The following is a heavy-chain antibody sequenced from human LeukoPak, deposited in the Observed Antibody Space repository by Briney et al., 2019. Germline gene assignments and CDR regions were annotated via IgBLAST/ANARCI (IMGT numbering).Heavy chain of an antibody. CDR1: GYTFTTYG. J-gene: IGHJ4*02. Sequence: ASVKVSCKASGYTFTTYGTSWVRQAPGQGLEWMGWISANNGNTRYAQKTQGRVSMTTDTSTSTAYMELRSLRSDDTAVYYCAREGLGYCISTSCSAFDYWGQGTLVTVSS. V-gene: IGHV1-18*01. D-gene: IGHD2-2*01. CDR3: AREGLGYCISTSCSAFDY. CDR2: ISANNGNT.